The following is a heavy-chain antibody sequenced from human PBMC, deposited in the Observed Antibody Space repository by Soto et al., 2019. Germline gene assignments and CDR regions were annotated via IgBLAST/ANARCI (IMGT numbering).Heavy chain of an antibody. D-gene: IGHD4-17*01. J-gene: IGHJ3*02. V-gene: IGHV1-69*13. CDR3: ARVGGYGGNSPDAFDI. CDR1: GGTFSSYA. Sequence: SVRVSCKXSGGTFSSYAISWVRQAPGQGLEWMGGIIPIFGTANYAQKFQGRVTITADESTSTAYMELSSLRSEDTAVYYCARVGGYGGNSPDAFDIWGQGTMVTVSS. CDR2: IIPIFGTA.